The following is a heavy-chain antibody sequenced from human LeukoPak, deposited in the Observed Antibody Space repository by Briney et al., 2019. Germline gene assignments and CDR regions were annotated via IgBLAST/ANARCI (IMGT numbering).Heavy chain of an antibody. J-gene: IGHJ3*02. CDR1: GFTVSSSF. CDR2: IYSGGST. Sequence: PGGSLRLSCAASGFTVSSSFVNWVRQAPGKGLEWVSVIYSGGSTYYADSVKGRFTISRDNSKNTLYLQINSLRAEDTAVYYCARGLVATMLDAFDIWGQGIMVTVSS. CDR3: ARGLVATMLDAFDI. V-gene: IGHV3-53*01. D-gene: IGHD5-12*01.